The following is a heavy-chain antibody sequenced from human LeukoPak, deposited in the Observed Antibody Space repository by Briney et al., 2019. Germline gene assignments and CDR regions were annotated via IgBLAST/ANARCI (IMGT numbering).Heavy chain of an antibody. CDR2: INGGGDTT. CDR1: GFTFSNSG. CDR3: AKQDRCSSTSCYSGY. D-gene: IGHD2-2*01. J-gene: IGHJ4*02. V-gene: IGHV3-23*01. Sequence: GGSLRLSCVASGFTFSNSGMSWVRQAPGKGLEWVSSINGGGDTTYYADSVRGRFTISRDNSKNTLYLQMNSLRAEDTAVYYCAKQDRCSSTSCYSGYWGQGTLVTVSS.